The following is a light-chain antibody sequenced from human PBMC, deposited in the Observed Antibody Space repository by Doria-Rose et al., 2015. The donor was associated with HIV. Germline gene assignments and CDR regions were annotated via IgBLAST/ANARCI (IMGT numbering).Light chain of an antibody. Sequence: VLTQSPESLGMSLGERATLNCKSNQSLLYTSKNFLAWYQQKPGQPPKLLIYWASTRQSWVPARFSGSGSGTDFTLTISSLEADDVAVYHCQQYYDTPSFGPGTTVDIK. CDR1: QSLLYTSKNF. V-gene: IGKV4-1*01. CDR3: QQYYDTPS. J-gene: IGKJ3*01. CDR2: WAS.